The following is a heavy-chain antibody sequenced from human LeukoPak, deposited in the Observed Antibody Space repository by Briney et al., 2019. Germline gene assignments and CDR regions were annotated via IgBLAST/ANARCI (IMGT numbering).Heavy chain of an antibody. V-gene: IGHV3-23*01. CDR3: AKGSYYDSSGSFYFDY. D-gene: IGHD3-22*01. J-gene: IGHJ4*02. CDR1: GFTFSSYA. Sequence: GGSLRLSCAASGFTFSSYAMSWVRQASGKGLEWVSGISGSGDNTYYADSVKGRFTISRDNSKNTLYVQVNSLGTEDTAAYYCAKGSYYDSSGSFYFDYWGQGTLVTVSS. CDR2: ISGSGDNT.